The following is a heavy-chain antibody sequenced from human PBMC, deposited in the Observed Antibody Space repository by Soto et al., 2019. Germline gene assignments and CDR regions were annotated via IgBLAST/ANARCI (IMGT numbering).Heavy chain of an antibody. V-gene: IGHV3-9*01. CDR3: AKDICGGDCYFFDN. CDR2: ISWNSGDI. J-gene: IGHJ4*02. CDR1: GFTFENHA. D-gene: IGHD2-21*02. Sequence: PGGSLRLSCAASGFTFENHAMNWVRQAPGKGLEWVSGISWNSGDIGYADSVKGRFTISRDNAKKSLYLQMNSLRTEDTALYYCAKDICGGDCYFFDNWGQGTLVTVSS.